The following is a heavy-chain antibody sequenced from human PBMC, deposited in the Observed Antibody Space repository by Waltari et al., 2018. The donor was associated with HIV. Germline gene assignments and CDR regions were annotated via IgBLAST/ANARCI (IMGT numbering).Heavy chain of an antibody. CDR3: ARKSGNYYALDAFDI. J-gene: IGHJ3*02. Sequence: QVQLQESGPGRVKPSGTLSLTCAVSGGSIRSSNWLSWVRQPPGKGPEWFGEILHSGSTNYNPSLKSRVTVSVDKTKNQFSLNVNSVTAADTAMYYCARKSGNYYALDAFDIWGQGTMVTVSS. CDR2: ILHSGST. D-gene: IGHD1-26*01. V-gene: IGHV4-4*02. CDR1: GGSIRSSNW.